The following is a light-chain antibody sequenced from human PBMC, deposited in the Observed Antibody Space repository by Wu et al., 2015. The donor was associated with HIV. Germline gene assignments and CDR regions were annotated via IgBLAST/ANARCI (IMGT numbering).Light chain of an antibody. CDR1: QNIKTY. J-gene: IGKJ4*01. V-gene: IGKV1-39*01. CDR3: QQSYSIPLT. Sequence: DIQLTQSPSFLSATVGDRVTIACRASQNIKTYLNWYQQKPGKAPNLLIYDASTLQTEVPSRFSGSGSGTDFTLTISSLQPEDFATYYCQQSYSIPLTFGGGTKVEI. CDR2: DAS.